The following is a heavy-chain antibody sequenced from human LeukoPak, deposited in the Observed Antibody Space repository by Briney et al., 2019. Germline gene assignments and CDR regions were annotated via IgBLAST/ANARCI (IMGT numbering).Heavy chain of an antibody. J-gene: IGHJ4*02. CDR1: GFTFSSYA. CDR3: SVTHRYYDGSGYWVQ. CDR2: ISTNGGST. Sequence: HAGGSLRLSCEASGFTFSSYAMSWVRQAPGKGLEWVSGISTNGGSTSYADSVKGRLTISRDNPRNMLYMEMNSLRAEDTAVYYCSVTHRYYDGSGYWVQWGQGTLVTVSS. V-gene: IGHV3-23*01. D-gene: IGHD3-22*01.